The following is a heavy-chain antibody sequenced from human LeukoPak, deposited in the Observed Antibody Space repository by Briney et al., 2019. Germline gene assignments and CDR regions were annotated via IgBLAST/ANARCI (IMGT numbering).Heavy chain of an antibody. V-gene: IGHV1-18*01. CDR2: ISAYNGNT. J-gene: IGHJ4*02. Sequence: ASVKVSCKAPGYTFTSYGISWVRQAPGQGLEWMGWISAYNGNTNYAQKLQGRVTMTTDTSTSTAYMELRSLRSDDTAVYYCARVARTQLWLNYWGQGTLVTVSS. CDR3: ARVARTQLWLNY. D-gene: IGHD5-18*01. CDR1: GYTFTSYG.